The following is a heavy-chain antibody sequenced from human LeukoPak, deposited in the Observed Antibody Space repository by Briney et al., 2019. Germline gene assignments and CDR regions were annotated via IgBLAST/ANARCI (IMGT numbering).Heavy chain of an antibody. J-gene: IGHJ6*02. CDR1: GYTLTSVG. CDR3: ARESYDILTGYQGSYGMDV. CDR2: IRAYKGNT. D-gene: IGHD3-9*01. Sequence: SLKASCKPSGYTLTSVGTSCVPQAPGQGLECMGWIRAYKGNTNYAQKLQGRVTMTTDTSTSTAYMELRSLRFDDTAVYYCARESYDILTGYQGSYGMDVWGQGTTVTVSS. V-gene: IGHV1-18*01.